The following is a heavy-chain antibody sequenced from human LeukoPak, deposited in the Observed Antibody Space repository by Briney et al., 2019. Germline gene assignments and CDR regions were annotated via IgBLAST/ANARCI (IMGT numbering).Heavy chain of an antibody. D-gene: IGHD6-6*01. CDR3: ARGRVAAHTHLRNKPKGYYFDY. V-gene: IGHV1-8*01. CDR2: MNPNSGNT. CDR1: GYTFTSYD. Sequence: GASVKVSCTASGYTFTSYDINWVRQAPGQGLEWMGWMNPNSGNTGYAQTFQGRVTMTRNTSISTAYMELSSLRSEDTAVYYCARGRVAAHTHLRNKPKGYYFDYWGQGTLVTVSS. J-gene: IGHJ4*02.